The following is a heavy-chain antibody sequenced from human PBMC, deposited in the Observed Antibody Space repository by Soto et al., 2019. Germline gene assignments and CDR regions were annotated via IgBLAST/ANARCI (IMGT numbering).Heavy chain of an antibody. Sequence: ASVKVSCKASGYTLAYYYMHWIRQAPGQGLEWMGIINPSFGSTTYAQKFQGRVIMTRDTSTSTVYMELSSLRSEDTAVYYCARGREEWAYYFDYWGQGTLVTVSS. J-gene: IGHJ4*02. CDR1: GYTLAYYY. D-gene: IGHD3-3*01. CDR2: INPSFGST. V-gene: IGHV1-46*01. CDR3: ARGREEWAYYFDY.